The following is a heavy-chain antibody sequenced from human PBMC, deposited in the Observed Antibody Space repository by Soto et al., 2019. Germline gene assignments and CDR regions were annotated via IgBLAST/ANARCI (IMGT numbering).Heavy chain of an antibody. Sequence: QVQLVQSGAEVKKPGSSVKVSCKASGGTFSSYAISWVRQAPGQGLEWMGGIIPIFGTANYAQKFQGRVTITADESTSTAYIELSSLRSEDTAVYYCARARGVAGAPGGPDPFDYWGQGTLVTVSS. CDR2: IIPIFGTA. V-gene: IGHV1-69*01. CDR1: GGTFSSYA. J-gene: IGHJ4*02. D-gene: IGHD6-19*01. CDR3: ARARGVAGAPGGPDPFDY.